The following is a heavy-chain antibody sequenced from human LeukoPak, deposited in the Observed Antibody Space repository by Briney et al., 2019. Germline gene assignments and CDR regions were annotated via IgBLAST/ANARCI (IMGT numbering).Heavy chain of an antibody. D-gene: IGHD1-26*01. J-gene: IGHJ3*02. V-gene: IGHV3-23*01. CDR3: AKVFPRDYSGSYFNGDAFDI. CDR1: GFAFSSYA. CDR2: ISGSGGST. Sequence: GGSLRLSCAASGFAFSSYAMSWVRQAPGKGLEWVSAISGSGGSTYYADSVKGRFTISRDNSKNTLYLQMNSLRAEDTAVYYCAKVFPRDYSGSYFNGDAFDIWGQGTMVTVSS.